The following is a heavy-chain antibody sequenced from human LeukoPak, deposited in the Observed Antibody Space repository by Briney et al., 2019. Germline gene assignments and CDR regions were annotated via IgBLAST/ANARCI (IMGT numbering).Heavy chain of an antibody. V-gene: IGHV3-23*01. CDR2: ITGSGDGT. J-gene: IGHJ3*02. CDR3: AKESSGTGAFDI. Sequence: GGSLRLSCAASGFTFSSYAMSWVRQAPGKGLEWVSAITGSGDGTYYADSVKGRFTISRDNSKDTLSLQMNSLRAEDTAVYYCAKESSGTGAFDIWGQGTMVTVSS. D-gene: IGHD1-26*01. CDR1: GFTFSSYA.